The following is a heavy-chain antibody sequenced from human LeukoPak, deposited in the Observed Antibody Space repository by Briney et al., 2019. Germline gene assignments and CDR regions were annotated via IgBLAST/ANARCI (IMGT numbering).Heavy chain of an antibody. D-gene: IGHD2-8*01. CDR1: GFSVSSSGVA. V-gene: IGHV2-5*01. CDR3: AHLTTNGYYYDY. CDR2: IYWNDDD. Sequence: SGPTLVNPAETLTLTCTCSGFSVSSSGVAVGWIRQPPGKALEWLGHIYWNDDDRYSTFLKSRLTITKDTSESQVVLTMTNMDPVDTATYYCAHLTTNGYYYDYWGQGTLVTVSS. J-gene: IGHJ4*02.